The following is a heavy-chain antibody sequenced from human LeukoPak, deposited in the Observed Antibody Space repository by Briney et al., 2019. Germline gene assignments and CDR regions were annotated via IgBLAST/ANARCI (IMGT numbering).Heavy chain of an antibody. CDR3: ARGVIHLGYYYYGMDV. D-gene: IGHD3-10*01. J-gene: IGHJ6*04. CDR2: ISAYNGNT. V-gene: IGHV1-18*04. Sequence: ASVKVSFKASGYTFTSYGISWVRQAPGQGLEWMGWISAYNGNTNYAQKLQGRVTMTTGTSTSTAYMELRSLRSDDTAVYYCARGVIHLGYYYYGMDVWGKGTTVTVSS. CDR1: GYTFTSYG.